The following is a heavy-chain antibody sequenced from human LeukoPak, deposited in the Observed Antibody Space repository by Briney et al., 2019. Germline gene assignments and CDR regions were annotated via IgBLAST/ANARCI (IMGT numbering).Heavy chain of an antibody. CDR1: GGSFSGYY. D-gene: IGHD3-10*01. Sequence: SETLSLTCAVYGGSFSGYYWSWIRQPPGKGLEWIGEINHSGSTNYNPSLKSRVTISVDTSKNQFSLKLSSVTAADTAVYYCARLRGYYGSGSYDNPYYYYMDVWGKGTSVTISS. CDR2: INHSGST. J-gene: IGHJ6*03. V-gene: IGHV4-34*01. CDR3: ARLRGYYGSGSYDNPYYYYMDV.